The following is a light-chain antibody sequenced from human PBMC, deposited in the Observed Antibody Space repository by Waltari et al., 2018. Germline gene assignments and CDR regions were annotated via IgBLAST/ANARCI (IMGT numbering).Light chain of an antibody. CDR2: WAS. CDR1: QSVLYSSNNKNY. V-gene: IGKV4-1*01. CDR3: QQYANTPRT. Sequence: DIVMTQSPDSLAVSLGERATINSKSSQSVLYSSNNKNYLAWYQQKPGQPPMLLIYWASTREAGVPDRFSGSGSGTDFTLTISSLQAEDVAVYYCQQYANTPRTFGQGTTVEIK. J-gene: IGKJ1*01.